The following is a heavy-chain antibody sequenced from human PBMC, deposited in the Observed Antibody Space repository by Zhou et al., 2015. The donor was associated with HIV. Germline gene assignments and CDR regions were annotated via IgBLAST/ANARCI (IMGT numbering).Heavy chain of an antibody. CDR1: GYTFTSYY. D-gene: IGHD5-24*01. V-gene: IGHV1-46*01. CDR2: INPSGGST. J-gene: IGHJ4*02. CDR3: AGSRDGYKQSYFDY. Sequence: QVQLVQSGAEVKKPGASVKVSCKASGYTFTSYYMHWVRQAPGQGLEWMGIINPSGGSTSYAQKFQGRVTMTRDTSTSTVYMELSSLRSEDTAVYYCAGSRDGYKQSYFDYVGPGNPGHRLL.